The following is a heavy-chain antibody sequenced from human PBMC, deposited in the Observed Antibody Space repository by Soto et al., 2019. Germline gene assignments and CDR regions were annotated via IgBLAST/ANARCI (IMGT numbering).Heavy chain of an antibody. V-gene: IGHV3-23*01. D-gene: IGHD3-3*01. Sequence: EVQLLESGGGLVQPGGSLRLSCAASGFTFRNYAMSWVRQAPGKRLEWVSTISGRGSDGNTYYADSVKGRFTISRVNSKNTLDLQMKSLRAEDSAIYYCATQRFGVFTPLDYWGQGSPVTVSS. J-gene: IGHJ4*02. CDR3: ATQRFGVFTPLDY. CDR1: GFTFRNYA. CDR2: ISGRGSDGNT.